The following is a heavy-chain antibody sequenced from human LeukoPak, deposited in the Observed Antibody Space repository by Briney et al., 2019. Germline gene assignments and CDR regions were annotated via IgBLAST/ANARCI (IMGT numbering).Heavy chain of an antibody. CDR2: TSDSGTT. D-gene: IGHD3-22*01. CDR1: GAPIRTYY. V-gene: IGHV4-59*01. Sequence: SETLSLTCTVSGAPIRTYYWDWIRQAPGKGLEWIGCTSDSGTTYYNPSLKSRVTISLDTSKNHFSLKLTSVTAADTAVYFCTKGYYEPSDYWGQGMMVTVSS. J-gene: IGHJ4*02. CDR3: TKGYYEPSDY.